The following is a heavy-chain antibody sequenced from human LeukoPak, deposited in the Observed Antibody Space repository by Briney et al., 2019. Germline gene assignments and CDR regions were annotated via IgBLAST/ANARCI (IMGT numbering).Heavy chain of an antibody. V-gene: IGHV3-64*01. D-gene: IGHD4-17*01. J-gene: IGHJ4*02. CDR2: ISSNGGST. Sequence: GGSLRLSCAASGFTFSSYAMHWVRQAPGEGLEYVSAISSNGGSTYYANSVKGRFTISRDNSKNTLYLQMGSLRAEDMAVYYCARDFQSTVTTPFDYWGQGTLVTVSS. CDR3: ARDFQSTVTTPFDY. CDR1: GFTFSSYA.